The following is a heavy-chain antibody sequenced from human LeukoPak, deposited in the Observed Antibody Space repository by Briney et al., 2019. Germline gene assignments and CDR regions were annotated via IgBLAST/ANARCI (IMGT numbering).Heavy chain of an antibody. D-gene: IGHD2-8*01. CDR1: GGSFSGYY. V-gene: IGHV4-34*01. CDR3: ASLTGYCTNGVCPNFDY. CDR2: INHSGST. J-gene: IGHJ4*02. Sequence: PSETLSPTCAVYGGSFSGYYWSWIRQPPGKGLEWIGEINHSGSTNYNPSLKSRVTISVDTSKNQFSLKLSSVTAADTAVYYCASLTGYCTNGVCPNFDYWGQGTLVTVSS.